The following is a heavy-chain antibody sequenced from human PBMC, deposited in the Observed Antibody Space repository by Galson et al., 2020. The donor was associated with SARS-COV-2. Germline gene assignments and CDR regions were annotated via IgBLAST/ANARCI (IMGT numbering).Heavy chain of an antibody. CDR2: ISWNSGSI. Sequence: SCAASGFTFDDYAMHWVRQAPGKGLEWVSGISWNSGSIGYADSVKGRFTISRDNAKNSLYLQMNSLRAEDTALYYCAKDWGGSWVAHDAFDIWGQGTMVTVSS. CDR1: GFTFDDYA. D-gene: IGHD1-1*01. CDR3: AKDWGGSWVAHDAFDI. V-gene: IGHV3-9*01. J-gene: IGHJ3*02.